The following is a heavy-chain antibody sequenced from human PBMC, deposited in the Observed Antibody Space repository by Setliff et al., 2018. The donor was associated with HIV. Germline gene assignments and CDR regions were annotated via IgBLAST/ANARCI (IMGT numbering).Heavy chain of an antibody. D-gene: IGHD3-10*01. J-gene: IGHJ6*04. CDR2: ITHSEGT. V-gene: IGHV4-34*01. CDR1: GGSFDNYL. CDR3: ARMVRGLILRGYHYHADV. Sequence: PSETLSLTCAVYGGSFDNYLWTWIRQSPERGLEWIGEITHSEGTTYSPYLKSRLTISLDTSKNQISLKLTSVTAADTAVYYCARMVRGLILRGYHYHADVWGKGTTVTVSS.